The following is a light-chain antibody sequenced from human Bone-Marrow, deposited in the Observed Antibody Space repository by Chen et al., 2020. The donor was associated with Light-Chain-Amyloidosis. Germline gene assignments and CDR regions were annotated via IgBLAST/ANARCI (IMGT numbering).Light chain of an antibody. Sequence: QSVLAQPTAVSGAPGQPGTIPCTGSSSNIGAGYNVHWYQQLPGPVPNLLIYVNTNRPSGVPDRFSGSQSGASASLFITGLHAHDEADYYCQSFDGTLRGAVVFGGGTTLTVL. CDR1: SSNIGAGYN. V-gene: IGLV1-40*01. CDR2: VNT. J-gene: IGLJ2*01. CDR3: QSFDGTLRGAVV.